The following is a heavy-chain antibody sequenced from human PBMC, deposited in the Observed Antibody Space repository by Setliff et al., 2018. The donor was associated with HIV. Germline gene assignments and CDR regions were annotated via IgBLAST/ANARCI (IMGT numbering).Heavy chain of an antibody. CDR3: AKAMDYNFWSGLGY. V-gene: IGHV3-33*06. D-gene: IGHD3-3*01. CDR1: GFTFNSYA. Sequence: TGESLKISCAASGFTFNSYAMHWVRQAPGKGLEWVAVIWSDGSNKHYADSVKGRFTISRDNSKNTVYLQMNSLRAEDMAVYYCAKAMDYNFWSGLGYWGQGTLVTVSS. CDR2: IWSDGSNK. J-gene: IGHJ4*02.